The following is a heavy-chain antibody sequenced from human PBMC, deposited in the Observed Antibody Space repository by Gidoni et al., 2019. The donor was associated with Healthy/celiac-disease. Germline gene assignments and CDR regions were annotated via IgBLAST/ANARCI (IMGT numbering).Heavy chain of an antibody. D-gene: IGHD3-10*01. CDR1: GVTFSSYA. CDR3: ARYHRGSFDY. Sequence: QVQLVQSGAEVMKPGSSVKVSVKTSGVTFSSYAISWVLPAPGTGLEWMGGIIPSFGTANYAQKSQGRVTITADESTSTAYMELSSLRSEDTAVYYCARYHRGSFDYWGQGTLVTVSS. J-gene: IGHJ4*02. V-gene: IGHV1-69*01. CDR2: IIPSFGTA.